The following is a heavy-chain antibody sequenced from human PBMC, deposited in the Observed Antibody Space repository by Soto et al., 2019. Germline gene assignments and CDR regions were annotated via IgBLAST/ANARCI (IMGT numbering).Heavy chain of an antibody. D-gene: IGHD4-4*01. V-gene: IGHV1-2*04. CDR3: ARGNFPRGDYYYYYGMDV. Sequence: ASVTVSCKASGYTFTGYYMHWVRQAPGQGLGWMGWINPNSGGTNYAQKLQGWVTMIRDTSISTAYLELSRLRSDDTAVFYCARGNFPRGDYYYYYGMDVWGQGTTVTV. CDR2: INPNSGGT. CDR1: GYTFTGYY. J-gene: IGHJ6*02.